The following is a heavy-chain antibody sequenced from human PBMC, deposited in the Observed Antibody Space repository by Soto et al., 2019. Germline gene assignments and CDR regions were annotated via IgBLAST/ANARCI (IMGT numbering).Heavy chain of an antibody. V-gene: IGHV1-69*02. CDR2: IIPILGIA. CDR3: ARVDTAMVYYYGMDV. Sequence: ASVKVSCKASGYTFTSYTISWVRQAPGQGLEWMGRIIPILGIANYAQKFQGRVTITADKSTSTAYMELSSLRSEDTAVYYCARVDTAMVYYYGMDVWGQGTTVTVSS. CDR1: GYTFTSYT. J-gene: IGHJ6*02. D-gene: IGHD5-18*01.